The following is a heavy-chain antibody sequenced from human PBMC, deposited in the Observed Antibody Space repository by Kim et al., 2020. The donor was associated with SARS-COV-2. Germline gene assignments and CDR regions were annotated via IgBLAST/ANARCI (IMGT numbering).Heavy chain of an antibody. CDR3: ARDRASYYDFLPAENWGSGGGWFDP. D-gene: IGHD3-3*01. CDR1: GGSISSYY. Sequence: SETLSLTCTVSGGSISSYYWSWIRQPAGKGLEWIGRIYTSGSTNYNPSLKSRVTMSVDTSKNQFSLKLSSVTAADTAVYYCARDRASYYDFLPAENWGSGGGWFDPWGQGTLVTVSS. J-gene: IGHJ5*02. V-gene: IGHV4-4*07. CDR2: IYTSGST.